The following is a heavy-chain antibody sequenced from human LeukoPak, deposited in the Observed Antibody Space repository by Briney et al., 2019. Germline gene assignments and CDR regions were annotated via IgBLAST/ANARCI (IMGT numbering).Heavy chain of an antibody. CDR3: ARDEGSGSGRKRFDP. D-gene: IGHD3-10*01. V-gene: IGHV1-2*02. CDR1: GYTFTGYY. Sequence: GASVKVSCKASGYTFTGYYMHWVRQAPGQGLEWMGWINPNSGGTNYAQKFQGRVTMTTDTSTSTAYMELRSLRSDDTAVYYCARDEGSGSGRKRFDPWGQGTLVTVSS. J-gene: IGHJ5*02. CDR2: INPNSGGT.